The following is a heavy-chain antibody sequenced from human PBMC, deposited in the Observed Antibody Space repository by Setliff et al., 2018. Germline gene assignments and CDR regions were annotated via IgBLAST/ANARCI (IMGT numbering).Heavy chain of an antibody. V-gene: IGHV4-39*01. D-gene: IGHD3-10*01. J-gene: IGHJ4*02. CDR3: ARHEFVGGYYGSVTYRHFDY. CDR1: GDSISSTSYQ. Sequence: SETLSLTCTVSGDSISSTSYQWGWVRQPPGKGLEWIGSIYYTGTAYYNPSLKSRVTISVDTSKNQFSPQVTSLAATDTALYFCARHEFVGGYYGSVTYRHFDYWGQGSLVTVSS. CDR2: IYYTGTA.